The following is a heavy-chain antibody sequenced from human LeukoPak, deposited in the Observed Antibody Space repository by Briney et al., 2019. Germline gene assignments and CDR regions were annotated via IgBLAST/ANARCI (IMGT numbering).Heavy chain of an antibody. V-gene: IGHV3-7*03. D-gene: IGHD3-10*01. CDR3: AKILEAFGPLSGPFDY. Sequence: GGSLRLSCAASAFTFSGYWMSWVRQAPGKGLEWVANIKQDGSEKSYVDSVRGRFTISRDNAKNSLYLQMNSLRAEDTALYYCAKILEAFGPLSGPFDYWGQGTLVTVSS. CDR2: IKQDGSEK. J-gene: IGHJ4*02. CDR1: AFTFSGYW.